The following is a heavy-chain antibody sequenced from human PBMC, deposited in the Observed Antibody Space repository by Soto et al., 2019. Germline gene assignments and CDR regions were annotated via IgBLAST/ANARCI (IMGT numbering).Heavy chain of an antibody. D-gene: IGHD1-26*01. J-gene: IGHJ4*02. V-gene: IGHV4-28*03. Sequence: SETLSLTCAVSGYSISSSNWWGWIRQPPGKGLEWIGYIYYCGTTNYNPSLKSRITMSIDTSKNQFSLKLSSVTAADTAIYYCARDPVGVTHFDYWGQGAPVTVSS. CDR3: ARDPVGVTHFDY. CDR2: IYYCGTT. CDR1: GYSISSSNW.